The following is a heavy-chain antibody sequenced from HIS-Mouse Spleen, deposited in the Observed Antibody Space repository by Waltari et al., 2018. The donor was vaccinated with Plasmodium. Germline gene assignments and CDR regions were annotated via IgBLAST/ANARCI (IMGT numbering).Heavy chain of an antibody. CDR3: ARGRVLGTSSGYFDL. CDR2: INHSGST. J-gene: IGHJ2*01. D-gene: IGHD3-10*01. Sequence: QVQLQQWGAGLLKPSETLSLTCAVYGGSFSGYYCRWIRQPPGKGLEWIGEINHSGSTNYNPSLKSRVTISVDTSKNQFSLKLSSVTAADTAVYYCARGRVLGTSSGYFDLWGRGTLVTVSS. V-gene: IGHV4-34*01. CDR1: GGSFSGYY.